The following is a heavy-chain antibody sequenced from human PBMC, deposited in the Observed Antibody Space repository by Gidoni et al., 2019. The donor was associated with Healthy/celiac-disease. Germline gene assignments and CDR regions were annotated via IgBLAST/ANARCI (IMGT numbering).Heavy chain of an antibody. CDR3: ANLGLPYLPYYYGSGSPRPYPYGMDV. J-gene: IGHJ6*02. CDR2: TTANSGGT. D-gene: IGHD3-10*01. CDR1: GYTFPGYY. V-gene: IGHV1-2*06. Sequence: QVQLVQSGAEVKKPGASVKVSCKASGYTFPGYYMHWVRQAPGQGLEWMGRTTANSGGTNDSQKFQGRVTMTRDTYISTVYMEMSRLRADDTAVYYCANLGLPYLPYYYGSGSPRPYPYGMDVWGQGTTVTVSS.